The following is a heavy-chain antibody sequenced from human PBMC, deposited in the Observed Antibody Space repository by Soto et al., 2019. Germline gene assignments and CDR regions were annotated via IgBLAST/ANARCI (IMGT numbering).Heavy chain of an antibody. V-gene: IGHV3-48*03. J-gene: IGHJ4*02. CDR3: ARIGVVESRRLDY. CDR1: GFTFSSHE. Sequence: DVQLVESGGALVQTGGSLRLSCVASGFTFSSHEMNWVRQAPGKGLEWVSYISSSGSTKFYADSVKGRFTISRDNAEDTLYLQMNSLRAEDTAVYYCARIGVVESRRLDYWGQGTRVTVSS. D-gene: IGHD3-16*01. CDR2: ISSSGSTK.